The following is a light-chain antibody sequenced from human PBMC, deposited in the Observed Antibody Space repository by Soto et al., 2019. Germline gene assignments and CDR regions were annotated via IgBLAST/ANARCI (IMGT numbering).Light chain of an antibody. CDR1: QLFSSN. CDR2: GVS. Sequence: IVMMQSPATLSVSPGESGTLPCRASQLFSSNLAWYKHKPGQAPRLLSYGVSTRDTGVPDRFSGSASGTEFTLTISSLKSEDFAVYYCQQHKNWPRTFGQGTRLEIK. V-gene: IGKV3-15*01. CDR3: QQHKNWPRT. J-gene: IGKJ5*01.